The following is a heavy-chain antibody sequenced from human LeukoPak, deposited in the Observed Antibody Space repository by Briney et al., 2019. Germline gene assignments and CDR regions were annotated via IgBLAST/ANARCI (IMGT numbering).Heavy chain of an antibody. CDR3: AKDLGYCSSTSCPRGYMDV. CDR2: IRYDGSNK. Sequence: GGSLRLSCAASGFTFSSYGMHWVRQAPGRGLEWVAFIRYDGSNKYYADSVKGRFTISRDNSKNTLYLQMNSLRAEDTAVYYCAKDLGYCSSTSCPRGYMDVWGKGTTVTVSS. V-gene: IGHV3-30*02. D-gene: IGHD2-2*01. CDR1: GFTFSSYG. J-gene: IGHJ6*03.